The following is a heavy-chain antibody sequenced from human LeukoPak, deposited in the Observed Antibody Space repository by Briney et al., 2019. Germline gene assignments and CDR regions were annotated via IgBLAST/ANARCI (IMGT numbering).Heavy chain of an antibody. D-gene: IGHD6-19*01. J-gene: IGHJ4*02. CDR2: IYTSGST. Sequence: SETLSLTCTVSGGSISSYYWSWIRQPAGKGLEWIGRIYTSGSTNYNPSLKSRVTMSVDTSKNQFSLQLNSVTPEDTAVYYCAREPHGNGLLFDYWGRGTLVTVSS. CDR1: GGSISSYY. V-gene: IGHV4-4*07. CDR3: AREPHGNGLLFDY.